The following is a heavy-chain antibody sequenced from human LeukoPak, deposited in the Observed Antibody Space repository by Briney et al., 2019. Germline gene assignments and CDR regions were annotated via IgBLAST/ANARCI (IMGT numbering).Heavy chain of an antibody. Sequence: GGSLRLSCAASGFTFSSYWMSWVRQAPGKGLEWVANIKQDGSEKYYVDSVKGRFTISRDNAKNSLYLQMNSLRAEDTAVYYCARDLSSSWYFFGSNNWFDPWGQGTLVTVSS. CDR2: IKQDGSEK. CDR3: ARDLSSSWYFFGSNNWFDP. CDR1: GFTFSSYW. D-gene: IGHD6-13*01. J-gene: IGHJ5*02. V-gene: IGHV3-7*01.